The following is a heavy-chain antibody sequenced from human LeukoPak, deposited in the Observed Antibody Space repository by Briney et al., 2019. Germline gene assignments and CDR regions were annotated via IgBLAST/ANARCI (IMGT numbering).Heavy chain of an antibody. D-gene: IGHD6-19*01. J-gene: IGHJ5*02. CDR3: AREVYSSGFNWFDP. Sequence: SETLSLTCTVSGGSISSGSYYWSWIRQPAGKGLEWIGRIYTSGSTNYNPSLKSRVTISVDTSKNQFSLKLSSVTAADTAVYYCAREVYSSGFNWFDPWGQGTLVTVSS. CDR1: GGSISSGSYY. CDR2: IYTSGST. V-gene: IGHV4-61*02.